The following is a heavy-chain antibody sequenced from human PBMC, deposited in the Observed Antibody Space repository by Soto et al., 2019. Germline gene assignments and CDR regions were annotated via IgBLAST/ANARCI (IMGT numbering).Heavy chain of an antibody. J-gene: IGHJ6*02. D-gene: IGHD3-9*01. CDR1: GYTFTNYG. CDR2: VSAYNDNT. CDR3: ARDGREEYFDFYGLGV. Sequence: ASGKVSCKASGYTFTNYGITWVRQAPGQGLEWMGWVSAYNDNTNYAQKVQGRVTMTTDTSTSTAYMELRSLRSDDTAMYYCARDGREEYFDFYGLGVWGQGTTVTVSS. V-gene: IGHV1-18*01.